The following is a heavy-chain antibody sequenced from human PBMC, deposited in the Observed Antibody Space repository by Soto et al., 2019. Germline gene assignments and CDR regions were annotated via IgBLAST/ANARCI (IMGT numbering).Heavy chain of an antibody. V-gene: IGHV3-33*01. CDR1: GFSFNTYG. CDR2: IWYDGTKK. CDR3: ARRVNYFDY. J-gene: IGHJ4*02. Sequence: GGSLRLSCEASGFSFNTYGMHWVRQAPGKGLEWVALIWYDGTKKYYADSVKGRSTISRDNSKNTLYLQMNSLIVEDTAVYYCARRVNYFDYWGQGTLVTVSS.